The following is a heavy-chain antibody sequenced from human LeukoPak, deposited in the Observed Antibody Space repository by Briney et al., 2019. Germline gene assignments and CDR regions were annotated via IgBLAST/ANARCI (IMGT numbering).Heavy chain of an antibody. D-gene: IGHD3-10*01. V-gene: IGHV4-39*01. CDR2: INYSGNT. J-gene: IGHJ5*02. Sequence: PSETLSLTCTVSGGSIRSSSYYWGWIRQPPGQGLEWIGNINYSGNTYYKQSLESRVTVSVDTSKNQFSLKLNSVTAADTAVYYCARVPSSGHPRWFDLWGQGTRVTVSS. CDR1: GGSIRSSSYY. CDR3: ARVPSSGHPRWFDL.